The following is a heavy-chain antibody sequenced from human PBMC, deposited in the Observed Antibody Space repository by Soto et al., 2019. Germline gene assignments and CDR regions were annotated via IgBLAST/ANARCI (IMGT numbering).Heavy chain of an antibody. CDR1: GFTFSNAW. V-gene: IGHV3-15*01. J-gene: IGHJ4*02. D-gene: IGHD3-3*01. CDR2: IKSKTDGGTT. CDR3: TTDRGFWSGYYDRRIGFDY. Sequence: GGSLRLSCAASGFTFSNAWMSWVRQAPGKGLEWVGHIKSKTDGGTTDYAAPVKGRFTISRDDSKNTLYLQMNSLKTEDTAVYYCTTDRGFWSGYYDRRIGFDYWGQGTLVTVSS.